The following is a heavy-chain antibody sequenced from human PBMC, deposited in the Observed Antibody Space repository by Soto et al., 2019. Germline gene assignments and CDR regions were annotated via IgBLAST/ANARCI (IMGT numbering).Heavy chain of an antibody. CDR2: IYPGDSDT. CDR3: ARQQSAAAFDI. D-gene: IGHD2-15*01. V-gene: IGHV5-51*01. Sequence: GESLKISCKGSGYSLTSYWIGWVRQMPGKGMEWMWIIYPGDSDTRYSPSFQGQVTISADKSISTTYLQWSSLKASDTAMYYCARQQSAAAFDIWCQGTMVAVSS. J-gene: IGHJ3*02. CDR1: GYSLTSYW.